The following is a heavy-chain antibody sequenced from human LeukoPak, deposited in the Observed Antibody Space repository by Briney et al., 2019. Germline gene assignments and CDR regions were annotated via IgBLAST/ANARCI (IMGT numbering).Heavy chain of an antibody. Sequence: PGGSLRLSCAASGFTFSSYGMSWVRQAPGKGLEWVSAISGSGGNTYYADSVKGRFTISRDNSKNTLYLQMNSLRAEDTAVYHCATGGYRSGWHVYWGQGTLVIVSS. V-gene: IGHV3-23*01. D-gene: IGHD6-19*01. CDR2: ISGSGGNT. CDR1: GFTFSSYG. CDR3: ATGGYRSGWHVY. J-gene: IGHJ4*02.